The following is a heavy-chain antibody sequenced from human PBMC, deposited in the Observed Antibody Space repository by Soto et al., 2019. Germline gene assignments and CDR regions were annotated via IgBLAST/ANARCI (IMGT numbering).Heavy chain of an antibody. D-gene: IGHD3-16*01. CDR3: ARGGYAAFFDY. CDR2: TYYRSKWYN. CDR1: GDSVSSNSAA. Sequence: PSQTLSLTCAISGDSVSSNSAAWSWIRQSPSRGLEWLGRTYYRSKWYNDYAVSVKSRITINPDTSKSQFSLQLNSVTPEDTAVYYFARGGYAAFFDYWGQGMLVTVSS. J-gene: IGHJ4*02. V-gene: IGHV6-1*01.